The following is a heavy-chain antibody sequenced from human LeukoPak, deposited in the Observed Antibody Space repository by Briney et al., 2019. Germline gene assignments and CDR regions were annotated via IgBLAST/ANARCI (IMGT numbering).Heavy chain of an antibody. CDR2: IRYDGSNK. CDR3: TGATGTMDV. CDR1: GFTFSSYG. J-gene: IGHJ6*03. V-gene: IGHV3-30*02. Sequence: GGSLRLSCAASGFTFSSYGMHWVRQAPGKGVEGVAFIRYDGSNKYYADSVQGRFTISRDNSKNTLYLQMNSLKTEHTAVYSCTGATGTMDVWGKGTTVTVSS. D-gene: IGHD1-1*01.